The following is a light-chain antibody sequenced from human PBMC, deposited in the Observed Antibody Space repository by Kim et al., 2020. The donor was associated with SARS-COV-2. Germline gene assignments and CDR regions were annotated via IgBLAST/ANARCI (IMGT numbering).Light chain of an antibody. Sequence: EIVLTQSPGTLSLSPGEGATLSCRASQSVSSSFLAWYQQNPGQAPRLLIYGASSRATGIPDRFSGSGSGADFTLSISRLEPEDFAVYFCQQYGSSPYTFGQGTKLEI. CDR3: QQYGSSPYT. CDR1: QSVSSSF. J-gene: IGKJ2*01. CDR2: GAS. V-gene: IGKV3-20*01.